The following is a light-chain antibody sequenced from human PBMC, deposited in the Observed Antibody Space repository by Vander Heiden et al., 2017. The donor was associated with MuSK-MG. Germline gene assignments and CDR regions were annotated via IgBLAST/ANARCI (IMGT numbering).Light chain of an antibody. CDR3: QQYGIYP. J-gene: IGKJ4*01. V-gene: IGKV3-20*01. CDR2: GAS. Sequence: EIVLTQSPGTLSLSPGERATLSCRASQSVSSSYLAWYQQKPGQAPRLLIYGASSRDTGIQDRFSGSGSGTDFTLTISRLETEDFAVYYFQQYGIYPFGGGTKVEIK. CDR1: QSVSSSY.